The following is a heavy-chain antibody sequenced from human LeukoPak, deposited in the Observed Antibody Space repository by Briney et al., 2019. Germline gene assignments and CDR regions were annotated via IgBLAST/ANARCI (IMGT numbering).Heavy chain of an antibody. Sequence: GGSLRLSCAASGFTFSSYGMHWVRQAPGKGLKWVAFLRYDGSNKYYTDSVKGRFTISRDNSKNTLYPQMNSLRAEDTAVYYCAKDQYSSSYYFDYWGQGTLVTVSS. V-gene: IGHV3-30*02. D-gene: IGHD6-6*01. CDR1: GFTFSSYG. J-gene: IGHJ4*02. CDR2: LRYDGSNK. CDR3: AKDQYSSSYYFDY.